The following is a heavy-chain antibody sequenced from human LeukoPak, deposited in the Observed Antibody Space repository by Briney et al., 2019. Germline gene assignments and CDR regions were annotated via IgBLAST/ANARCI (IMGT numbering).Heavy chain of an antibody. D-gene: IGHD3-3*01. J-gene: IGHJ4*02. CDR2: IYHSGST. CDR1: GGSISSYY. V-gene: IGHV4-59*12. CDR3: ARGPYDFWSGQSYYYFDY. Sequence: SSETLSLTCTVSGGSISSYYWSWIRQPPGKGLEWIGYIYHSGSTYYNPSLKSRVTISVDRSKNQFSLKLSSVTAADTAVYYCARGPYDFWSGQSYYYFDYWGQGTLVTVSS.